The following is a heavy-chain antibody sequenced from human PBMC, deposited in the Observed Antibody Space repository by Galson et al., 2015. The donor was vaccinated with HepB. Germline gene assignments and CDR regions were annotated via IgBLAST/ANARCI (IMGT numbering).Heavy chain of an antibody. CDR3: AGTSVVNYWYFDL. Sequence: SVKVSCKASGYTFTDYYMHWARQAPGQGLEWMGWINPNSGGTNYAQKFQGRVTMTRDTSISTAYMELTRLRSDDTALYYCAGTSVVNYWYFDLWGRGTLVTVSS. D-gene: IGHD6-6*01. V-gene: IGHV1-2*02. CDR1: GYTFTDYY. J-gene: IGHJ2*01. CDR2: INPNSGGT.